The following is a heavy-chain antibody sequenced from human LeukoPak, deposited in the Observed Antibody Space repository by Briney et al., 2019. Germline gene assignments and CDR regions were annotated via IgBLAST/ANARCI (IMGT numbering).Heavy chain of an antibody. CDR2: IYGGDSAT. V-gene: IGHV5-51*01. J-gene: IGHJ4*02. CDR3: ARARGCNSGDCYADY. CDR1: GYSFNTYW. D-gene: IGHD2-21*02. Sequence: GEALEISFKGSGYSFNTYWIGWVRHMPGKGVEWMGIIYGGDSATRYSPSFQGQVTISADKTISTAYLQWSGLKASDSAMYYCARARGCNSGDCYADYWGQGTLVTVSS.